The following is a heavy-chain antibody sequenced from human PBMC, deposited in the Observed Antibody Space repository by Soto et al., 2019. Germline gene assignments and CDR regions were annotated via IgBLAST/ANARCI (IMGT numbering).Heavy chain of an antibody. Sequence: PSETLSLTCTVSGGSISSSSYYWGWIRQPPGKGLEWIGSIYYSGSTYYNPPLKSRVTISVDTSKNQFSLKLSSVTAADTAVYYCARQMAILRYFDWLYYGMDVWGQGTTVTVSS. J-gene: IGHJ6*02. CDR2: IYYSGST. D-gene: IGHD3-9*01. CDR1: GGSISSSSYY. V-gene: IGHV4-39*01. CDR3: ARQMAILRYFDWLYYGMDV.